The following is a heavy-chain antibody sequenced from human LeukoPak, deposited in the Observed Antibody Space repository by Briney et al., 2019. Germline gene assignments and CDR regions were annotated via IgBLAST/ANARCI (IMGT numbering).Heavy chain of an antibody. CDR2: IKQGGSEK. Sequence: GGSLRLSCAASGFTFSSYWMSWVRQAPGKGLEWVANIKQGGSEKYYVDSVKGRFTISRDNAKNSLYLQMNSLRAEDMALYYCAKDGNRRLIAAGAYMDVWGKGTTVTVSS. CDR1: GFTFSSYW. V-gene: IGHV3-7*03. J-gene: IGHJ6*03. D-gene: IGHD6-13*01. CDR3: AKDGNRRLIAAGAYMDV.